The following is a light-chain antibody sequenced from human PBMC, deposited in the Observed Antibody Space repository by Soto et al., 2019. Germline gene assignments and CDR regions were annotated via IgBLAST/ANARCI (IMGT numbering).Light chain of an antibody. CDR1: SRDLGGYNY. V-gene: IGLV2-14*01. J-gene: IGLJ2*01. CDR3: SSYTSSSTLVV. CDR2: DVS. Sequence: QSDLTQPASVSGSPGQSITISCTGTSRDLGGYNYVSWYQQHPGKAPKLMIYDVSNRPSGVSNRVSGSKSGNTASLTISGLQAEDEADYYCSSYTSSSTLVVFGGGTKLTVL.